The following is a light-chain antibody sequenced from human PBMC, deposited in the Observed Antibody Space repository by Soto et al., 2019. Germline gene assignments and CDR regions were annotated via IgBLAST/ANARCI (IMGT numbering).Light chain of an antibody. V-gene: IGKV1-27*01. CDR2: AAS. CDR1: QDISNY. J-gene: IGKJ4*01. CDR3: QKYNSAPHT. Sequence: DIQMTQSPSSLSASVGDRVTITCRTSQDISNYLAWYQQKPGKVPKLLIYAASTLQSGVPSRFSGGGSGTDVSLTISSLQPEEVATYYCQKYNSAPHTFGGGTKVEIQ.